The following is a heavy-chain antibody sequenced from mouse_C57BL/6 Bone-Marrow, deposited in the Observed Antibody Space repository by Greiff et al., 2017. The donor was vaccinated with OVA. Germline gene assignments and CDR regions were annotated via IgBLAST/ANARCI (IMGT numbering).Heavy chain of an antibody. V-gene: IGHV5-17*01. CDR2: ISSGSSTI. D-gene: IGHD2-3*01. CDR3: ARWLLPFYFDY. Sequence: DVHLVESGGGLVKPGGSLKLSCAASGFTFSDYGMHWVRQAPEKGLEWVAYISSGSSTIYYADTVKGRFTISRDNAKNTLFLQMTSLRSEDTAMYYCARWLLPFYFDYWGQGTTLTVSS. J-gene: IGHJ2*01. CDR1: GFTFSDYG.